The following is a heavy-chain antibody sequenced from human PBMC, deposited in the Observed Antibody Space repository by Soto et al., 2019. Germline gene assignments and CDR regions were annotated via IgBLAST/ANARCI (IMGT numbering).Heavy chain of an antibody. J-gene: IGHJ5*02. Sequence: TWLRPDTGAELEWVLSISSSSSYIYYADSVKGRFTISRDNAKNSLYLQMNSLRAEDTAVYYCARAPLPPYCSSTSCSPTNWVDPLGQGTLVTV. CDR2: ISSSSSYI. CDR3: ARAPLPPYCSSTSCSPTNWVDP. D-gene: IGHD2-2*01. V-gene: IGHV3-21*01.